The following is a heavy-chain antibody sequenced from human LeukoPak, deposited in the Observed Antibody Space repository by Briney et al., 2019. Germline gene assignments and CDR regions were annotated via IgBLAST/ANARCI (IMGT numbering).Heavy chain of an antibody. CDR2: VKQDGSEK. Sequence: PGGSLRLSCAASGFTYSSYWMSWVRQAPGKGLAWVANVKQDGSEKYYVDSVKGRFTISRDNAKNSLYLQMNSPRAEDTAVYYCARGASPYYYYGKDVWGQGTTVTVSS. CDR3: ARGASPYYYYGKDV. V-gene: IGHV3-7*03. CDR1: GFTYSSYW. J-gene: IGHJ6*02. D-gene: IGHD1-26*01.